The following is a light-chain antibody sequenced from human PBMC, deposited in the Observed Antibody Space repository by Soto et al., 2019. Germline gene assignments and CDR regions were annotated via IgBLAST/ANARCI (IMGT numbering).Light chain of an antibody. CDR2: AAS. CDR3: QQLNSYP. Sequence: DIQLTQSPSFLSASVGDRVTITCRASQGISSYLAWYQQKPGKAPKLLIYAASTLQSGVPSRFSGSGSGTEFTLTISSLQPEDFVTYYCQQLNSYPFCQGTKLEIK. V-gene: IGKV1-9*01. CDR1: QGISSY. J-gene: IGKJ2*01.